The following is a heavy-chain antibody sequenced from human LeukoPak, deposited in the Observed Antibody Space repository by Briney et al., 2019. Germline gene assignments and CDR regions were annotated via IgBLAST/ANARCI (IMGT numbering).Heavy chain of an antibody. CDR1: GYTFTSYD. CDR3: ARSLGKYYDFHDNWFDP. V-gene: IGHV1-8*01. J-gene: IGHJ5*02. Sequence: GASVKVSCKASGYTFTSYDINWVRQATGQGLEWMGWMNPNSGNTGYAQKFQGRVTMTTDTSTSTAYMELRSLRSDDTAVYYCARSLGKYYDFHDNWFDPWGQGTLVTVSS. D-gene: IGHD3-3*01. CDR2: MNPNSGNT.